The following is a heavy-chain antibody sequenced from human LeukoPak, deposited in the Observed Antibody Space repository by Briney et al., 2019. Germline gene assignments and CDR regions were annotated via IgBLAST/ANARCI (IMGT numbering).Heavy chain of an antibody. CDR2: IYYSGST. CDR1: GGSISTYY. Sequence: SETLSLTCTVSGGSISTYYWGWTRQPPGKGLEWIDSIYYSGSTNYNPSLKSRVTISVDTSKNQFSLNLTSVTAADTAVYYCARHKSPLPLHRGQGTLVTVSS. V-gene: IGHV4-39*01. CDR3: ARHKSPLPLH. D-gene: IGHD3-10*01. J-gene: IGHJ4*02.